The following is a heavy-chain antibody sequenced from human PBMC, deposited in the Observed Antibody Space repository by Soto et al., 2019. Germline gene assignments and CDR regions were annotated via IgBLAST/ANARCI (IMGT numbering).Heavy chain of an antibody. CDR1: GGSISSGGYY. D-gene: IGHD6-25*01. V-gene: IGHV4-31*03. J-gene: IGHJ5*02. CDR3: AREAAGILNWFDP. Sequence: SETLSLTCTVSGGSISSGGYYWSWIRQHPGKGLEWIGYIYYSGSTYYNPSLKSRVTISVDTSKNQFSLKLSSVTAADTAVYYCAREAAGILNWFDPWGQGTLVTVS. CDR2: IYYSGST.